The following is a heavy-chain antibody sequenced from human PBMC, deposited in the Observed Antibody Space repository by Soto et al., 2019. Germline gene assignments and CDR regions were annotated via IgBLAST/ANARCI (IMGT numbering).Heavy chain of an antibody. V-gene: IGHV1-18*01. D-gene: IGHD3-3*01. CDR3: ARISQSDFWSGYYYFFDY. CDR2: ITASNGNT. CDR1: GYTFTDYG. J-gene: IGHJ4*02. Sequence: QVHLVQSGAEVEKPGASVKVSCKASGYTFTDYGISWVRQAPGQGLQWMGWITASNGNTKYAQQFQGRVTMTTDTSTSTAYMELRSLESDDTAVYYCARISQSDFWSGYYYFFDYWGQGTLVTVSS.